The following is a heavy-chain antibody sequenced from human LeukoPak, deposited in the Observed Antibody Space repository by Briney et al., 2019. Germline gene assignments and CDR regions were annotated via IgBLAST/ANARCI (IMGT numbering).Heavy chain of an antibody. CDR3: ARAPSEIGGYYPEYFRH. Sequence: GGSLRLSCAASGFTFSSYSMNWVRQAPGKGLEWVSYISNTGSTIYYADSVKGRFTISRDNAKNTVSLQMNSLRPEDTGVYYCARAPSEIGGYYPEYFRHWGQGTLVTVSS. CDR2: ISNTGSTI. J-gene: IGHJ1*01. V-gene: IGHV3-48*04. CDR1: GFTFSSYS. D-gene: IGHD3-22*01.